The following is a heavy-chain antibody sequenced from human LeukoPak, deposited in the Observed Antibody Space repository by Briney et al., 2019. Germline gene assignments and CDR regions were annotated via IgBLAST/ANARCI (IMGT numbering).Heavy chain of an antibody. V-gene: IGHV1-2*02. J-gene: IGHJ4*02. CDR1: GYTFTCYY. CDR2: INPNSGGT. Sequence: GASVKVSCKASGYTFTCYYMHWVRQAPGQGFEWMGWINPNSGGTNYAQKFQGGVTMTRDTSISTAYMELSRQRSDDTAVYYCARDSGERGSGSYLIAYWGQGTLVTVSS. CDR3: ARDSGERGSGSYLIAY. D-gene: IGHD3-10*01.